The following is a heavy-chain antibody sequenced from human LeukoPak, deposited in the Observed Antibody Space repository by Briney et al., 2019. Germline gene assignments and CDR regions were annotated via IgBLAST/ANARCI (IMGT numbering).Heavy chain of an antibody. CDR3: ARDLTDDFWSGYHFDY. J-gene: IGHJ4*02. CDR1: GFTFNNYC. V-gene: IGHV3-21*01. Sequence: GGSLRLSCAASGFTFNNYCMNWVRQAPGKGLEWVSSISSSSNYIYYADSVKGRFIISRDNAKNSLYLQMNSLRAEDTAVYYCARDLTDDFWSGYHFDYWGQGTLVTISS. CDR2: ISSSSNYI. D-gene: IGHD3-3*01.